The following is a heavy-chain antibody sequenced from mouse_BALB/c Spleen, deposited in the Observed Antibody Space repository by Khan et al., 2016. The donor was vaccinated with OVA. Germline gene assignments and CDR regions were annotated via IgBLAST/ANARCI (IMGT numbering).Heavy chain of an antibody. J-gene: IGHJ3*01. Sequence: EVQLQESGPSLVQPSQTLSLTCSVTGDSISSGYWSWIRKFPGNKLEYMGYMISSGYTYYNPSLKSRISITRHTSKNHSYLQLNSVTTEDPATYYCARSTYRYAFAYWGQGTLVTVSA. CDR3: ARSTYRYAFAY. V-gene: IGHV3-8*02. D-gene: IGHD2-14*01. CDR2: MISSGYT. CDR1: GDSISSGY.